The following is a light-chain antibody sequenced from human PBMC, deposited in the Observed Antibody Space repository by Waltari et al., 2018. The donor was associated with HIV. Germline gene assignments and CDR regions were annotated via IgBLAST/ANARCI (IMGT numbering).Light chain of an antibody. Sequence: EILMTQSPATLSVSPGERATLSCRASQSVSSNLAWYQQKPGQAPRLLIYGAATRATGIPARFSGSGSGTEFTITISSLQSEDFAVYYCQQYNNWPPLTFGGGTKVEIK. CDR2: GAA. CDR1: QSVSSN. J-gene: IGKJ4*01. V-gene: IGKV3-15*01. CDR3: QQYNNWPPLT.